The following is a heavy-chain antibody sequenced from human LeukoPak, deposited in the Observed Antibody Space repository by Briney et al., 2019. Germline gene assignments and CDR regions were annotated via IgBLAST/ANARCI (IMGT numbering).Heavy chain of an antibody. J-gene: IGHJ4*02. CDR2: INHSGST. Sequence: SETLSLTCTVYGGSFSGYYWSWIRQPPGKGLEWIGEINHSGSTNYNPSLNSRVIISVDTSKNQFSLKLSSVTAADTAVYYCASSRNYLLLVWGQGTLVTVSS. D-gene: IGHD4-11*01. V-gene: IGHV4-34*01. CDR1: GGSFSGYY. CDR3: ASSRNYLLLV.